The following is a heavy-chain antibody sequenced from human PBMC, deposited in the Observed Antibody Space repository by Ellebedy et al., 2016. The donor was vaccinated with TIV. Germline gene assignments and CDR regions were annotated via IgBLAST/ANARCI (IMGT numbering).Heavy chain of an antibody. CDR1: GYTFTSRY. D-gene: IGHD6-13*01. CDR2: INPSGGSA. CDR3: ARGQQLVPENMDV. J-gene: IGHJ6*03. Sequence: ASVKVSCKASGYTFTSRYIHWVRQAPGQGLEWMGIINPSGGSANYAPKFQDRVTMTRDTSTSTVYMELSSLISDDTAVYFCARGQQLVPENMDVWGKGTTVTVSS. V-gene: IGHV1-46*01.